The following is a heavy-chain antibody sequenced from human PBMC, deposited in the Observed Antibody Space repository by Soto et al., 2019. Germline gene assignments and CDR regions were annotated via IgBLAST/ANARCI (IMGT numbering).Heavy chain of an antibody. D-gene: IGHD4-17*01. CDR2: IYYTGST. CDR3: ARIHFGDEPSYYYYGMDV. J-gene: IGHJ6*02. V-gene: IGHV4-30-4*01. Sequence: SETLSLTCTVSGGSFSSGDYYWSWVRQPPGKGLEWIGYIYYTGSTFNNPSLKSQVSISIDTSKTQFSLKLSSVTAADTAVYYCARIHFGDEPSYYYYGMDVWGQGTTVTVSS. CDR1: GGSFSSGDYY.